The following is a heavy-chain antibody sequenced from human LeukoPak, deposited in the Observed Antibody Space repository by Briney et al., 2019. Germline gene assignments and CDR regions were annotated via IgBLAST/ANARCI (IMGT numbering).Heavy chain of an antibody. CDR2: IYHSGST. V-gene: IGHV4-4*02. J-gene: IGHJ4*02. Sequence: SETLSLTCSVSGVSISSGNWWSWVRQPPGKGLEWTGDIYHSGSTNYKPSLKSRVTISVDKSNNQFSLRLNSVTAADTAVYYCARGPLIDYWGQGTPVTVSS. CDR3: ARGPLIDY. CDR1: GVSISSGNW.